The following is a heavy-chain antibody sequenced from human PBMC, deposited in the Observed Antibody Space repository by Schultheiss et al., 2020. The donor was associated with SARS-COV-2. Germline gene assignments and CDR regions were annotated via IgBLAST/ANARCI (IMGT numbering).Heavy chain of an antibody. CDR3: ARAGGRGYSYGMYYFDY. J-gene: IGHJ4*02. CDR1: GGSISSGYY. Sequence: SETLSLTCTVSGGSISSGYYWGWIRQHPGKGLEWIGYIYYSGSTYYNPSLKSLVTISVDTSKNQFSLKLSSVTAADTAVYYCARAGGRGYSYGMYYFDYWGQGTLVTVSS. D-gene: IGHD5-18*01. CDR2: IYYSGST. V-gene: IGHV4-31*01.